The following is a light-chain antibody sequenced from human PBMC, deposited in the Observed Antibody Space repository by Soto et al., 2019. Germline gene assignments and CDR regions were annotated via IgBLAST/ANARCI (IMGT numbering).Light chain of an antibody. CDR3: QQSYSTVRT. J-gene: IGKJ1*01. CDR2: AAS. CDR1: QSISSY. Sequence: DIQMTQSPSSLSASVGDRVTITCRASQSISSYLNWYQQRPGKAPKLLIYAASSLHSGVPSRFSGSGSGTHFTLTISSLQPEDFATYYCQQSYSTVRTFGQGTNVEIK. V-gene: IGKV1-39*01.